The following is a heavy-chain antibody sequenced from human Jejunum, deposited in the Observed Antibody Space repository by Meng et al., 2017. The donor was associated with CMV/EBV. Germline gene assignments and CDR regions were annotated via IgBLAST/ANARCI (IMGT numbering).Heavy chain of an antibody. Sequence: LKISCAVSGFSFSDYGMHWVRQAPGKGLVWVSHINSDGSKTNYADSVKGRFTISRDNAKNTLYLQMNSLRAEDTAVYYCARWVDYWGQGTLVTVSS. CDR3: ARWVDY. CDR1: GFSFSDYG. J-gene: IGHJ4*02. CDR2: INSDGSKT. V-gene: IGHV3-74*01.